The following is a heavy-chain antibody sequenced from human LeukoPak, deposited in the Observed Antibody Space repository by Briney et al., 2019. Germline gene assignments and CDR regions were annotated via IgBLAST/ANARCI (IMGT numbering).Heavy chain of an antibody. Sequence: KTGGSLRLSCAASGFTFSSYSMNWVRQAPGKGLEWVSSISSSSSYIYYADSVKGRFTISRDNAKNSLYLQMNSLRAEDTAVYYCARATYYYDSSGYKPSYWYFDLWGRGTLVTDSS. CDR3: ARATYYYDSSGYKPSYWYFDL. CDR1: GFTFSSYS. V-gene: IGHV3-21*01. CDR2: ISSSSSYI. J-gene: IGHJ2*01. D-gene: IGHD3-22*01.